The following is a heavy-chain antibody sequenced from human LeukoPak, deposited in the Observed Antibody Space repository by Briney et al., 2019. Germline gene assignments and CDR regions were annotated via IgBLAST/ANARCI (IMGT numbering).Heavy chain of an antibody. D-gene: IGHD3-3*01. CDR3: AKERYYDFWSGYHFDY. J-gene: IGHJ4*02. CDR2: ISGSDGST. V-gene: IGHV3-23*01. CDR1: GFTFSNYA. Sequence: PGGSLRLSCTASGFTFSNYAMSWVRQAPGKELEWVSTISGSDGSTYYADSVKGRFTISRDNSKNTLYLQMNSLRVEDTAIYYCAKERYYDFWSGYHFDYWGQGTLVTVSS.